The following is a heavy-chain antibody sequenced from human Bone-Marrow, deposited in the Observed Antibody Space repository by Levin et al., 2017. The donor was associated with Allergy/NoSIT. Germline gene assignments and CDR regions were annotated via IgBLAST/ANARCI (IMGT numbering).Heavy chain of an antibody. V-gene: IGHV3-9*01. CDR2: ISWSSDKI. CDR3: TKDPTNYGDYVHFDY. D-gene: IGHD4-17*01. CDR1: GFTFHDHA. Sequence: GGSLRLSCAASGFTFHDHAMHWVRQAPGKGLEWVSGISWSSDKIGYADSVKGRFTIARDNAKYSLSLEMNSLRLEDTAFYYCTKDPTNYGDYVHFDYWGQGTLVTVSS. J-gene: IGHJ4*02.